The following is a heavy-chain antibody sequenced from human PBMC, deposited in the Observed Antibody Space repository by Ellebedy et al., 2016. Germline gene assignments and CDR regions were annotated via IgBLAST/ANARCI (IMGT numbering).Heavy chain of an antibody. J-gene: IGHJ4*02. Sequence: SETLSLXCTVSGGSVDTYYWTWIRQSPGKGLEWIGYVFYGGSTKYNPSLRSRVTISLDTSKNQFSLKVTSVAAADTAVCYCARDVSLYSSSPSFDFWGQGTLVTVSS. CDR3: ARDVSLYSSSPSFDF. V-gene: IGHV4-59*02. CDR2: VFYGGST. CDR1: GGSVDTYY. D-gene: IGHD6-6*01.